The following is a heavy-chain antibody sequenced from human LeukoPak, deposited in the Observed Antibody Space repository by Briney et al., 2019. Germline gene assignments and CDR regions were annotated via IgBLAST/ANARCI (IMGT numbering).Heavy chain of an antibody. CDR2: IIPIFGTA. D-gene: IGHD3-16*01. J-gene: IGHJ6*03. Sequence: ASVKVSCEASGGTFSSYAISWVRQAPGQGLEWMGGIIPIFGTANYAQKFQGRVTITADESTSTAYMELSSLRSEDTAVYYCARAYTGYYYYYYMDVWGKGTTVTISS. CDR3: ARAYTGYYYYYYMDV. CDR1: GGTFSSYA. V-gene: IGHV1-69*13.